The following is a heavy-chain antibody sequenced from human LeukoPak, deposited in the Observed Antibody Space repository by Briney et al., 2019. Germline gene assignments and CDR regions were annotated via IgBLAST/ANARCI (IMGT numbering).Heavy chain of an antibody. CDR3: ARGMADIAAAGTVDY. V-gene: IGHV1-46*01. CDR2: IDPSGGST. CDR1: GYTFTSYY. Sequence: ASVKVSCKASGYTFTSYYMHWVRQAPGQGLEWMGIIDPSGGSTSYAQKFQGRVTMTRDTSTSTVYMELSSLRSEDTAVYYCARGMADIAAAGTVDYWGQGTLVTVSS. D-gene: IGHD6-13*01. J-gene: IGHJ4*02.